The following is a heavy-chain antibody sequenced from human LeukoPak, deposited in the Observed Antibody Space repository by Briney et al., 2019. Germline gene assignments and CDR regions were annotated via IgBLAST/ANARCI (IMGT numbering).Heavy chain of an antibody. Sequence: SQTLSLTCTVSGDSISSGSYYWSWIRQPAGKGLEWIGRVDSSGSTNYNPSLKSRVTMSVDTSKNQFSLKLSSVTAADTAVYYCARDSGVPAAIPTYYYYYMDVWGKGTTVTVSS. CDR1: GDSISSGSYY. J-gene: IGHJ6*03. D-gene: IGHD2-2*01. CDR3: ARDSGVPAAIPTYYYYYMDV. CDR2: VDSSGST. V-gene: IGHV4-61*02.